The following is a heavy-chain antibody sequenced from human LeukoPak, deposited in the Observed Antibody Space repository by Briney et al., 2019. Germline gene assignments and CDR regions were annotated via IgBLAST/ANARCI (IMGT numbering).Heavy chain of an antibody. CDR3: ARQGTYSSAIGMGY. CDR2: INPSGGST. V-gene: IGHV1-46*02. Sequence: ASVKVSCKASGYTFNNHYMYWVRQAPGQGLEWMGVINPSGGSTSYAQKFQGRVTMTRDTSTRTVYMEVNSLRSEDTAVYYCARQGTYSSAIGMGYWGQGTLVTASS. J-gene: IGHJ4*02. CDR1: GYTFNNHY. D-gene: IGHD6-19*01.